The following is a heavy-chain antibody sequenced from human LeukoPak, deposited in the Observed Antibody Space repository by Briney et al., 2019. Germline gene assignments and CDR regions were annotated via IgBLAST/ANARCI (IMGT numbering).Heavy chain of an antibody. D-gene: IGHD3-16*01. V-gene: IGHV4-59*01. J-gene: IGHJ4*02. CDR1: GFTFGDYA. CDR2: IYYSGST. CDR3: AREGDYFDS. Sequence: GSLRLSCTASGFTFGDYAMSWVRQAPGKGLEWIGYIYYSGSTNYNPSLKSRVTISVDTSKNQFSLKLSSVTAADTAVYYCAREGDYFDSWGQGTLVTVSS.